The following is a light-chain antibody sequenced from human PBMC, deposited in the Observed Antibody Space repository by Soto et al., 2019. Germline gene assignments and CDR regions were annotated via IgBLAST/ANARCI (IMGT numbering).Light chain of an antibody. J-gene: IGLJ2*01. CDR1: SSDIGAYNF. Sequence: QSALTQPASVSGSPGQSITISCTGTSSDIGAYNFVSWYQQHPGKAPQLMLYDVNIRPSGVSNLFSGSKSGNTASLTISGLKAEDEADYYCTSWTTSTTMIFGGGTKLTVL. CDR2: DVN. V-gene: IGLV2-14*03. CDR3: TSWTTSTTMI.